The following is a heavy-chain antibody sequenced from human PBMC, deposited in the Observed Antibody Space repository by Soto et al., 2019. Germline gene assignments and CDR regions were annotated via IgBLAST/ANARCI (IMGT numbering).Heavy chain of an antibody. CDR2: IIPIFGTA. CDR1: GGTFSSYA. CDR3: VRGRKQQLVRPPLDP. V-gene: IGHV1-69*06. J-gene: IGHJ5*02. Sequence: ASVKVSCKASGGTFSSYAISWVRQAPGQGLEWMGGIIPIFGTANYAQKLQGRVTITADKSTSTAYMELSSLRSEDMVVYSCVRGRKQQLVRPPLDPWGQGTLVTVSS. D-gene: IGHD6-13*01.